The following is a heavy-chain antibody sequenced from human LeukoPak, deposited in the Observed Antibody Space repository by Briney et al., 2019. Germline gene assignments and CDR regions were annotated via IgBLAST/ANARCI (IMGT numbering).Heavy chain of an antibody. D-gene: IGHD2-2*02. V-gene: IGHV1-69*04. CDR1: GGTFSSYT. CDR2: IIPILGIA. CDR3: ARDGLRIVPAAIGGPAADY. J-gene: IGHJ4*02. Sequence: SVKVSCKASGGTFSSYTISWVRQAPGQGLEWMGRIIPILGIANYAQNFQGRVTITADKSTSTAYMELSSLRSEDTAVYSCARDGLRIVPAAIGGPAADYWGQGTLVTVSS.